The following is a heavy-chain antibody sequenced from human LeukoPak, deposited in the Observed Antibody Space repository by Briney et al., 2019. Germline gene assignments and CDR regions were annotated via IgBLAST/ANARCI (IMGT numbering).Heavy chain of an antibody. D-gene: IGHD5-12*01. CDR1: GGSFSGYY. CDR2: INHSGST. V-gene: IGHV4-34*01. Sequence: PSETLSLTCAVYGGSFSGYYWSWIRQPPGKGLEWIGEINHSGSTNYNPSLKSRVTISVDTSKNQFSLKLSSVTAADTAVYYCARGSGAWIRNGGYYYMDVWGKGTTVTVSS. J-gene: IGHJ6*03. CDR3: ARGSGAWIRNGGYYYMDV.